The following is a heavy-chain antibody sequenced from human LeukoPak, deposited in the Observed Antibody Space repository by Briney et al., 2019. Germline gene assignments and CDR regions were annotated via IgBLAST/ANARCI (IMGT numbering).Heavy chain of an antibody. V-gene: IGHV4-4*02. CDR2: IYHSGST. CDR1: GGSISSGNW. J-gene: IGHJ4*02. CDR3: ARIRALRGVTLDY. Sequence: PSETLSLTCVVSGGSISSGNWWSWVRQPPGKGLEWIGEIYHSGSTNYNPSLKSRVAISVDRSKNQFSLKLSSVTAADTAVYYCARIRALRGVTLDYWGQGTLVTVSS. D-gene: IGHD3-10*01.